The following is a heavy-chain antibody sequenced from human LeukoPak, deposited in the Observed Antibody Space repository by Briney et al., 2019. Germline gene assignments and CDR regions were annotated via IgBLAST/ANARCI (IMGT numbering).Heavy chain of an antibody. Sequence: GALRLSCAASGFTFSSYGMHWVRQAPGKGLEWVAFIRYDGSNKYYADSVKGRFTISRDNSKNTLYLQMNSLRAEDTAVYYCASAVADYWGQGTLVTVSS. D-gene: IGHD6-19*01. V-gene: IGHV3-30*02. J-gene: IGHJ4*02. CDR1: GFTFSSYG. CDR2: IRYDGSNK. CDR3: ASAVADY.